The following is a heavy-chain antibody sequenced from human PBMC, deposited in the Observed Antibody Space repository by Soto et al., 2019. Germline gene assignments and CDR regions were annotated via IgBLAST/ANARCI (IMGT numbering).Heavy chain of an antibody. CDR3: ARDHIAAAGNYYYYGMDV. Sequence: QVQLVQSGAEVKKPGASVKVSCKASGYTFTSYAMHWVRQAPGQRLEWMGWINARNGNTKYSQKFQGRVTITRDTSASTAYMELSSLRSEDTAVYYCARDHIAAAGNYYYYGMDVWGQGTTVTVSS. V-gene: IGHV1-3*01. CDR1: GYTFTSYA. J-gene: IGHJ6*02. D-gene: IGHD6-13*01. CDR2: INARNGNT.